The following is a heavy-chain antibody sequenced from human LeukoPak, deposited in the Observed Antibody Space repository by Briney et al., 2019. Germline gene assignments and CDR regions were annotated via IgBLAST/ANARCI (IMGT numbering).Heavy chain of an antibody. D-gene: IGHD1-20*01. CDR3: ARRSANWNDVHNFDY. V-gene: IGHV3-48*04. CDR1: GFTFSSYS. J-gene: IGHJ4*02. Sequence: PGGSLRLSCAASGFTFSSYSMNWVRQAPGKGLEWVSYISSSSSTIYYADSVKGRFTISRDNAKNSLYLQMNSLRAEDTAVYYCARRSANWNDVHNFDYWGQGTLVTVSS. CDR2: ISSSSSTI.